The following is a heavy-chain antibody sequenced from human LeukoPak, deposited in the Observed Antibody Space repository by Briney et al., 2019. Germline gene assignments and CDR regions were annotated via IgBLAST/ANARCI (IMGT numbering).Heavy chain of an antibody. J-gene: IGHJ4*02. V-gene: IGHV3-9*01. CDR3: AKDMIGCTNGVCYKHFDY. CDR1: GFTFDDYA. CDR2: ISWNSGSI. Sequence: GGSLRLSCAASGFTFDDYAMHWVRQAPGKGLEWVSGISWNSGSIGYADSVKGRFTISRDNAKNSLYLQMNSLRAEDTALYYCAKDMIGCTNGVCYKHFDYWGQRTLVTVSS. D-gene: IGHD2-8*01.